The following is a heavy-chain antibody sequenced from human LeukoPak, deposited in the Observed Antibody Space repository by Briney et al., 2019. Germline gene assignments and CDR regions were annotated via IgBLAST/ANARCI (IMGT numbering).Heavy chain of an antibody. CDR3: ASVYSSSGGFDY. V-gene: IGHV3-21*01. J-gene: IGHJ4*02. CDR2: ISSSSSHI. Sequence: GGSLRLSCAASGFTFSSYSMNWVRQAPGKGLEWVSSISSSSSHIYYADSVKGRFTISRDNAKNSLYLQMNSLRAEDTAVYYCASVYSSSGGFDYWGQGTLVTVSS. CDR1: GFTFSSYS. D-gene: IGHD6-6*01.